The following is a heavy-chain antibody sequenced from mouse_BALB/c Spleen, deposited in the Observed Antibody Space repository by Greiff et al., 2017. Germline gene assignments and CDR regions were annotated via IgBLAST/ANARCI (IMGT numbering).Heavy chain of an antibody. D-gene: IGHD2-10*02. CDR3: ARYKYGNYSFDY. J-gene: IGHJ2*01. Sequence: QVQLQQSGAELVKPGASVKLSCKASGYTFTSYWMHWVKQRPGQGLEWIGEINPSNGRTNYNEKFKSKATLTVDKSSSTAYMQLGSLTSEDSAVYYCARYKYGNYSFDYWGQGTTLTVSS. V-gene: IGHV1S81*02. CDR2: INPSNGRT. CDR1: GYTFTSYW.